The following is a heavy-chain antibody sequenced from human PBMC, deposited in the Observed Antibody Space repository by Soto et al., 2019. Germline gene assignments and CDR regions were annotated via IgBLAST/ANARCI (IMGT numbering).Heavy chain of an antibody. CDR2: IDHGGSP. CDR3: ARGSRFLEWSRSNWFDP. J-gene: IGHJ5*02. V-gene: IGHV4-34*01. CDR1: GGSFSGYY. D-gene: IGHD3-3*01. Sequence: LSLPCAVYGGSFSGYYWSWIRQPPGKGLEWIGEIDHGGSPYFSPSLKSRVTISIDTSKNQFSLKLSSVTAADTAVYYCARGSRFLEWSRSNWFDPWGQGTLVTVSS.